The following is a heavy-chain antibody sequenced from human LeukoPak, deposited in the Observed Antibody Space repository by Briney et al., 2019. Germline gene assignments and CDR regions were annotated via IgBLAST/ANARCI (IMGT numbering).Heavy chain of an antibody. V-gene: IGHV3-23*01. J-gene: IGHJ6*02. CDR3: ARTIAQYSNSWLYFYYGLDV. CDR2: ISGGSEDT. D-gene: IGHD6-13*01. Sequence: PGGSLRLSCTASGFTFGGYAMSWVRQAPGKGLEWVSSISGGSEDTYYADSVKGRFTISRDNSKTTLYLQMNSLRAEDTAVYYCARTIAQYSNSWLYFYYGLDVWCQGTTVTVSS. CDR1: GFTFGGYA.